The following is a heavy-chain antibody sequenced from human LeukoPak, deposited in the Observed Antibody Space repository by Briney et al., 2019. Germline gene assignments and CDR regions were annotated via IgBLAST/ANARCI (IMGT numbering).Heavy chain of an antibody. J-gene: IGHJ4*02. CDR1: GFTFGSYW. D-gene: IGHD3-22*01. CDR3: ARDDSTGYLYLDY. V-gene: IGHV3-7*01. CDR2: TKEDGSET. Sequence: GGSLRLSCAASGFTFGSYWMSWVRQAPGKGLEWVANTKEDGSETYYVDSVKGRFTISRDNAKNALYLQMNSLRGEDTAVYYCARDDSTGYLYLDYWGQGSLVTVSS.